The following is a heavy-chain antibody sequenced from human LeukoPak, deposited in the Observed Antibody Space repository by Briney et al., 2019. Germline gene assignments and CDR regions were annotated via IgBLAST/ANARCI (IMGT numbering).Heavy chain of an antibody. J-gene: IGHJ4*02. CDR3: ARDRAYCGGDCFGY. CDR1: GFTVSSNY. CDR2: IYSGGST. D-gene: IGHD2-21*01. Sequence: GGSLRLSCAASGFTVSSNYISWVRQAPGKGLEWVSAIYSGGSTYYADSVKGRFTISRDNSKNTLYLQMNSLRAEDTAVYYCARDRAYCGGDCFGYWGQGTLVTVSS. V-gene: IGHV3-53*01.